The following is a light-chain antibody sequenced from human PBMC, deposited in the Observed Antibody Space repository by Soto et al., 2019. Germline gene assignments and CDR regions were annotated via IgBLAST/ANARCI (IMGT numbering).Light chain of an antibody. J-gene: IGKJ2*01. CDR2: DAA. CDR1: QSVGDR. V-gene: IGKV3-15*01. Sequence: EIVMTKSPATLYVSPGESVTLSCRASQSVGDRLAWFQQRPGQAPRLLIIDAALRDSVFPAMFRGSGSWTDFTLTIFGLQSEDFAVYFCQQYSNWPQTFGQGTKLGIK. CDR3: QQYSNWPQT.